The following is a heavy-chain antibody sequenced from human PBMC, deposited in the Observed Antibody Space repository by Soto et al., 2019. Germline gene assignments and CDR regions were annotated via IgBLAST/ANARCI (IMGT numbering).Heavy chain of an antibody. CDR1: GGSISSSSYY. J-gene: IGHJ4*02. CDR3: ARQGVVAASGFDY. D-gene: IGHD2-15*01. CDR2: ICYSGST. Sequence: SETLSLTCTVSGGSISSSSYYWGWIRQPPGKGLEWIGSICYSGSTYYNPSLKSRVTISVDTSKNQFSLKLSSVTAADTAVYYCARQGVVAASGFDYWGQGTLVTVSS. V-gene: IGHV4-39*01.